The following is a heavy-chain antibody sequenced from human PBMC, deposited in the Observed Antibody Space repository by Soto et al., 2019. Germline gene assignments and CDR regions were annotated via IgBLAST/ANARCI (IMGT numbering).Heavy chain of an antibody. CDR3: ARDPGGSGWFS. CDR1: GFSFSYYW. V-gene: IGHV3-7*03. D-gene: IGHD6-19*01. Sequence: PGGSLRLSCAVSGFSFSYYWMSWVRQAPGKGPEWVANINKDGGEQHYVASVKGRFTISRDNAKNSLYLQMNSLRAEDTAVYYCARDPGGSGWFSWGQGTLVTVSS. CDR2: INKDGGEQ. J-gene: IGHJ5*02.